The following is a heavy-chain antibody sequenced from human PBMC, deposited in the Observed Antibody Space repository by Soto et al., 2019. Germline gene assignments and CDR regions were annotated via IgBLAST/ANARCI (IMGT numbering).Heavy chain of an antibody. V-gene: IGHV3-7*01. J-gene: IGHJ2*01. CDR2: INPDGSEK. Sequence: EVHLVESGGGLVQPGGSLRLSCAASGFIFSAYWMTWVRQAPGKGLEWVANINPDGSEKYYVDSVKGRFTICRDNVKNSLFLQVNNLRAEDTALYYCVRARIDVWGRGTLVTVSS. CDR3: VRARIDV. CDR1: GFIFSAYW.